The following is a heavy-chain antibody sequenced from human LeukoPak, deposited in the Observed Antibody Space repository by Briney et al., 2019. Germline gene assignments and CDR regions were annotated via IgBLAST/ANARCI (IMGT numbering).Heavy chain of an antibody. CDR3: ARIAAAGTDFDY. Sequence: PGGSLRLSCAASGFAFSSYGMHWVRQAPGKGLEWVAVIWYDGSNKYYADSVKGRFTISRDNSKNTLYLQMNSLRAEETAVYYCARIAAAGTDFDYWGQGTLVTVSS. CDR1: GFAFSSYG. J-gene: IGHJ4*02. CDR2: IWYDGSNK. V-gene: IGHV3-33*01. D-gene: IGHD6-13*01.